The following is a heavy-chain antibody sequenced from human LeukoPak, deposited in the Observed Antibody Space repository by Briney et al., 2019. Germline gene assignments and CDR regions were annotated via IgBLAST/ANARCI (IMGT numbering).Heavy chain of an antibody. J-gene: IGHJ4*02. D-gene: IGHD3-22*01. CDR1: GGSISSGGYS. Sequence: SETLSLTCAVPGGSISSGGYSWSWIRQPPGKGLEWIGYIYHSGSTYYNPSLKSRVTISVGRSKNQFSLKLSSVTAADTAVYYCARGDSSGYLYGYWGQGTLVTVSS. CDR2: IYHSGST. V-gene: IGHV4-30-2*01. CDR3: ARGDSSGYLYGY.